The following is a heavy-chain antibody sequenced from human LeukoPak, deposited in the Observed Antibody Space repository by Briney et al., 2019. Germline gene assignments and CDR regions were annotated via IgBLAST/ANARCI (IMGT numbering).Heavy chain of an antibody. CDR2: ISGGGDIT. Sequence: GGSLRLSCAAYGFNFANHAMSWVRQTPGKGLEWVSAISGGGDITYYADSVTGRFTISRDNSKDTLFLQMHSLRPGDTAVYYCVREDTPATANYWGQGTLVTTSS. CDR1: GFNFANHA. J-gene: IGHJ4*02. D-gene: IGHD2-21*02. CDR3: VREDTPATANY. V-gene: IGHV3-23*01.